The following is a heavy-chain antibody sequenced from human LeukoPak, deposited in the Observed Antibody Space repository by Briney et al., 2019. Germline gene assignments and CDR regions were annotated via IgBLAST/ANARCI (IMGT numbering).Heavy chain of an antibody. Sequence: GASVKVSCKASGGTFSSYAISWVRQAPGQGLEWMGGIIPIFGTANYAQKFQGRVTITADESTSTAYMELSSLRSEDTAVYYCARVDSSSYYYYGMDVWGQGTTVTASS. CDR3: ARVDSSSYYYYGMDV. J-gene: IGHJ6*02. CDR1: GGTFSSYA. D-gene: IGHD6-13*01. CDR2: IIPIFGTA. V-gene: IGHV1-69*13.